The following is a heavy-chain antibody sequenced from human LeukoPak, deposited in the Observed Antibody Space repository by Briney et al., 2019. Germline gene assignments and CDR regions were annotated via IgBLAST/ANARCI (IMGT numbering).Heavy chain of an antibody. Sequence: SETLSLTCTVSGGSISSYYWSWIRQPAGKGLEWIGRIYTSGSTNYNPSLKSRVTMSVDTFKNQFSLKLSSVTAADTAVYYCARDVYCSSTSCYGRHNWFDPWGQGTLVTVSS. J-gene: IGHJ5*02. D-gene: IGHD2-2*01. CDR2: IYTSGST. CDR1: GGSISSYY. CDR3: ARDVYCSSTSCYGRHNWFDP. V-gene: IGHV4-4*07.